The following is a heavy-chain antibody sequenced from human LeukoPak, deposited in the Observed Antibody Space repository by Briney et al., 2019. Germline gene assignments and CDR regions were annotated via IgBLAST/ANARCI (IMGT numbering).Heavy chain of an antibody. Sequence: GESLKISCAASGFSPRSSEMNWVRQAPGKGPEWVAHINSADNVEYYTDSVGGRFTMSRDNAKDLLYLHLNSLRDEDTAVYYCARDTVNGPFVISLDLWGQGVLVTVSS. D-gene: IGHD2-8*01. CDR1: GFSPRSSE. CDR2: INSADNVE. CDR3: ARDTVNGPFVISLDL. J-gene: IGHJ5*02. V-gene: IGHV3-48*03.